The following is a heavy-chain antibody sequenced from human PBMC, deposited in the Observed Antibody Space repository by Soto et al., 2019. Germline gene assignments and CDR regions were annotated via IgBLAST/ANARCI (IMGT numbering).Heavy chain of an antibody. CDR2: ISYDGSNK. Sequence: PGGSLRLSCAASGFTFSSYGMHWVRQAPGKGLEWVAVISYDGSNKYYADSVKGRFTISRDNSKNTLYLQMNSLRAEDTAVYYCATTQMRGIYDSSGYYQLFDYWGQGALVTVSS. CDR1: GFTFSSYG. J-gene: IGHJ4*02. CDR3: ATTQMRGIYDSSGYYQLFDY. D-gene: IGHD3-22*01. V-gene: IGHV3-30*03.